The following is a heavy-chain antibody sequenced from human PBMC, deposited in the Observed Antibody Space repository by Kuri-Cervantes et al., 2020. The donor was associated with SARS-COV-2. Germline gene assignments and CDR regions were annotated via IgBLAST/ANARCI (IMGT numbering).Heavy chain of an antibody. CDR3: ARATSFTSIYYYCDS. CDR2: IYYNGN. CDR1: GGSISSYY. D-gene: IGHD2-2*01. Sequence: SETLSLTCTVSGGSISSYYWTWVRQPPGKGLEFIGYIYYNGNGYNPSLESRVTMSLDTSRNQFSLRLTSVAPADTAVYYCARATSFTSIYYYCDSWGQGNLVTVSS. V-gene: IGHV4-59*01. J-gene: IGHJ4*02.